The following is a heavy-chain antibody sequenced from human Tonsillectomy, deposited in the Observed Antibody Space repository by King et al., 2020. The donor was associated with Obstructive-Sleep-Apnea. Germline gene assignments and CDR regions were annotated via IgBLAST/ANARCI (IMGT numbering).Heavy chain of an antibody. V-gene: IGHV4-31*03. J-gene: IGHJ4*02. D-gene: IGHD3-22*01. CDR3: ARVPDSSGYYYEVGYFDY. CDR2: IYYSGYT. CDR1: GGSISSGGYY. Sequence: HVQLQESGPGLVKPSQTLSLTCTVSGGSISSGGYYWSWIRQHPGKGLEWIGYIYYSGYTYYNPSLKSRVTISVDTSKNQFSLKLSSVTAADTAVYYCARVPDSSGYYYEVGYFDYWGQGTLVTVSS.